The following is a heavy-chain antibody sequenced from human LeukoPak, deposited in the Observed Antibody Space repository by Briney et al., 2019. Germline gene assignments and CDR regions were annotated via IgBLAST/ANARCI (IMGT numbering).Heavy chain of an antibody. J-gene: IGHJ3*02. CDR2: IIPIFGTA. V-gene: IGHV1-69*06. D-gene: IGHD3-22*01. Sequence: GASVKVSCKASGGTFSSYAISWVRQVPGQGLEWMGGIIPIFGTANYAQKFQGRVTITADKSTSTAYMELSSLRSEDTAVYYCARDGPMDDSRGVGAFDIWGQGTMVTVSS. CDR1: GGTFSSYA. CDR3: ARDGPMDDSRGVGAFDI.